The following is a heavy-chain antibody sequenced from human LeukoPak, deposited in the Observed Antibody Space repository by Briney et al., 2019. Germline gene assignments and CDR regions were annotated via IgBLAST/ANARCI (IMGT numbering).Heavy chain of an antibody. D-gene: IGHD2-21*01. J-gene: IGHJ4*02. CDR2: ISSRGDIT. CDR1: GFTFSTYA. Sequence: PGGSLRLSCTASGFTFSTYAMSWVRQAPGKGLEWVSAISSRGDITYYADSVKGPFTISRDNSKNTLYLQMNNLRAEDTVVYYCAKRLPYYFDYWGQGTLVTVSS. CDR3: AKRLPYYFDY. V-gene: IGHV3-23*01.